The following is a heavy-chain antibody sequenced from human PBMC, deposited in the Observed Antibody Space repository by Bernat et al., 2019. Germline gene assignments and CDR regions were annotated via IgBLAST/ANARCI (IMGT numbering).Heavy chain of an antibody. CDR2: ISYDGSNK. CDR3: ARDHDFWSGYYTRFDP. Sequence: QVQLVESGGGVVQPGRSLRLSCAASGFTFSSYAMHWVRQAPGKGLEWVAVISYDGSNKYNADSVKGRFTISRDHSKNTLYLQMTSLRAEDTAVYYCARDHDFWSGYYTRFDPWGQGTLVTVSS. J-gene: IGHJ5*02. D-gene: IGHD3-3*01. CDR1: GFTFSSYA. V-gene: IGHV3-30-3*01.